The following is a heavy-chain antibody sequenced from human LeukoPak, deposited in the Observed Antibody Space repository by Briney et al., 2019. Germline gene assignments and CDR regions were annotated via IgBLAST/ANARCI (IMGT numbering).Heavy chain of an antibody. CDR3: AREGGSGSYLDY. Sequence: GASVKVSCKASGGIFSSYVISWVRQAAGQGLEWMGGIIPIFGTANYAQKFQGRVTITADKSTSTAYMELSSLRSEDTAVYYRAREGGSGSYLDYGGQGTLVTVPS. CDR1: GGIFSSYV. J-gene: IGHJ4*02. D-gene: IGHD3-10*01. V-gene: IGHV1-69*06. CDR2: IIPIFGTA.